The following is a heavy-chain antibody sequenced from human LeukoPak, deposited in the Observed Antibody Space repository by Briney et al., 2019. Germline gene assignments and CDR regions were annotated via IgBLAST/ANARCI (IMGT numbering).Heavy chain of an antibody. CDR1: GFTFSSYS. J-gene: IGHJ4*02. Sequence: GGSLRLSCVVSGFTFSSYSMNWVRQVPGKGPEWVSSISSRSGYMYYADSVKGRFNISRDNAKNSLFLQMNSLRVEDTAVYYCAKSLLRFSEWSPGDFGHWGQGIQVTVSS. D-gene: IGHD3-3*01. CDR3: AKSLLRFSEWSPGDFGH. CDR2: ISSRSGYM. V-gene: IGHV3-21*06.